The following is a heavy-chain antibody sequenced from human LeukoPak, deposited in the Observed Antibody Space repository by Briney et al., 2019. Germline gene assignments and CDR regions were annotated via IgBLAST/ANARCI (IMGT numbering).Heavy chain of an antibody. CDR1: GFTFSSYA. D-gene: IGHD3-3*01. CDR2: ISSSSSYI. Sequence: PGGSLRLSCAASGFTFSSYAMSWVRQAPGKGLEWVSSISSSSSYIYYADSVKGRFTISRDNAKNSLYLQMNSLRAEDTAVYYCARAVLRFPWFDPWGRGTLVAVSS. J-gene: IGHJ5*02. CDR3: ARAVLRFPWFDP. V-gene: IGHV3-21*01.